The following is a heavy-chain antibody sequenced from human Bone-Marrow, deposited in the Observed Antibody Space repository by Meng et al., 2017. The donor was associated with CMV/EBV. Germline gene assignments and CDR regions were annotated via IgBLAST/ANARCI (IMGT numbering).Heavy chain of an antibody. CDR3: ARVGIAARLGWFDP. D-gene: IGHD6-6*01. Sequence: GGSLRLSCAASGFTFSSYAMHWVRQAPGKGLEWVAVISYDGSNKYYADSVKGRFTISRDNSKNTLYLQVNSLRAEDTAVYYCARVGIAARLGWFDPWGQGTLVTVSS. CDR2: ISYDGSNK. J-gene: IGHJ5*02. V-gene: IGHV3-30*04. CDR1: GFTFSSYA.